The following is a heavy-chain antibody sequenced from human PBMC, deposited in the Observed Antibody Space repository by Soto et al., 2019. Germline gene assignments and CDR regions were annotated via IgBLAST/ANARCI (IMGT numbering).Heavy chain of an antibody. CDR3: AKDLGSSSWGAFDI. J-gene: IGHJ3*02. V-gene: IGHV3-30*18. CDR2: ISYDGSNK. D-gene: IGHD6-13*01. Sequence: GSLRLSCAVSGFSLSSYGMHWVRQAPGKGLEGVAVISYDGSNKYYADSVKGRFTISRDNSKNTLYLQMNSLRAEDTAVYYCAKDLGSSSWGAFDIWGQGKMVTV. CDR1: GFSLSSYG.